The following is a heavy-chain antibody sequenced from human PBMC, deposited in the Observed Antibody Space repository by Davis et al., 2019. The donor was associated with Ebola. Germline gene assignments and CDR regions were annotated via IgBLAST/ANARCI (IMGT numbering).Heavy chain of an antibody. CDR3: ARLRYSSGYSINYFDY. CDR2: IQHSGNT. CDR1: NGSIRDSY. V-gene: IGHV4-59*01. Sequence: MPGGPLRLSCTVSNGSIRDSYWSWIRQPPARGPEWIGYIQHSGNTHYNPSLASRVTISIHTSKNEFSLKLTSVTAADTAVYYCARLRYSSGYSINYFDYWGQGTLVTVSS. J-gene: IGHJ4*02. D-gene: IGHD3-22*01.